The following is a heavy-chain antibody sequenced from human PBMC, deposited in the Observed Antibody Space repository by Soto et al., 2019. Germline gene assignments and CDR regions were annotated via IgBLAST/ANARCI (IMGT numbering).Heavy chain of an antibody. CDR1: GFTFSIYA. D-gene: IGHD3-3*01. Sequence: GGSLILSCSASGFTFSIYAMSLVLRARGKGLDWVSAISGSGGSTYYADSVKCRFTISRDNSKNTLYLQMNSLRAEDTAAYYCAKGQGGGYDFWSGDNYGMDVWGQGTTVSVS. V-gene: IGHV3-23*01. CDR3: AKGQGGGYDFWSGDNYGMDV. CDR2: ISGSGGST. J-gene: IGHJ6*02.